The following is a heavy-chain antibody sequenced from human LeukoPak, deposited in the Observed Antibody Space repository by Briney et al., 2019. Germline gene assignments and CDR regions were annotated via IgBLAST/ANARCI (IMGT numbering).Heavy chain of an antibody. CDR3: TTRGGSFSIFDY. CDR1: GFTFDDYA. CDR2: ISWNSGSI. D-gene: IGHD1-26*01. Sequence: GRSLRLSCAASGFTFDDYAMHWVRQAPGKGLEWVSGISWNSGSIGYADSVKGRFTISRDNAKNSLYLQMNSLRAEDTALYYCTTRGGSFSIFDYWGQGTLVTVSS. V-gene: IGHV3-9*01. J-gene: IGHJ4*02.